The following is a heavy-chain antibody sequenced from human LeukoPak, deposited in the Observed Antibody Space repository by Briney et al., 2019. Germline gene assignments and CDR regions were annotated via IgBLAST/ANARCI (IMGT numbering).Heavy chain of an antibody. CDR2: IQSNLDGGTT. D-gene: IGHD3-3*01. CDR3: TTDFSHFDFSSGYYSY. CDR1: GFSFTSAW. Sequence: GGSLRLSCAASGFSFTSAWMVWVRQALGKGLEWVGRIQSNLDGGTTDFAAPVKGRFTISRDDLARTVYLEMNNLKADDTGVYYCTTDFSHFDFSSGYYSYWGQGSLVTVSS. J-gene: IGHJ4*02. V-gene: IGHV3-15*01.